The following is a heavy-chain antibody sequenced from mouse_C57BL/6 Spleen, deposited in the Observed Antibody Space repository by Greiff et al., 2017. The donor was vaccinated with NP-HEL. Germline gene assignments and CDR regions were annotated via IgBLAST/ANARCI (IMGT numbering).Heavy chain of an antibody. CDR2: ISSGSSTI. J-gene: IGHJ1*03. V-gene: IGHV5-17*01. CDR3: ARSYYGSSYWYFDV. Sequence: DVKLVESGGGLVKPGGSLKLSCAASGFTFSDYGMHWVRQAPEKGLEWVAYISSGSSTIYYADTVKGRFTISRHNAKNTLFLQMTSLRSEDTAMYYCARSYYGSSYWYFDVWGTGTTVTVSS. D-gene: IGHD1-1*01. CDR1: GFTFSDYG.